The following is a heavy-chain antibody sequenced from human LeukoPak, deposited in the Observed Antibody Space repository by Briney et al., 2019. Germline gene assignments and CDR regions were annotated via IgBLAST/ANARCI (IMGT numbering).Heavy chain of an antibody. CDR1: GFTFSSYG. D-gene: IGHD3-10*01. J-gene: IGHJ4*02. CDR2: IRYDGSNK. V-gene: IGHV3-30*02. CDR3: AKDPREVRGVIWVDYFDY. Sequence: TGGSLRLSCAASGFTFSSYGMHWVRQAPGKGLERVAFIRYDGSNKYYADSVKGRFTISRDNSKNTLYLQMNSLRAEDTAVYYCAKDPREVRGVIWVDYFDYWGQGTLVTVSS.